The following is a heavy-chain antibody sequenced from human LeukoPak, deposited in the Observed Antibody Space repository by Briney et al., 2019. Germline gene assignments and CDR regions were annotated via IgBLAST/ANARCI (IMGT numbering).Heavy chain of an antibody. V-gene: IGHV3-7*05. Sequence: GGSLRLSCAASGFTFSSYWMSWVRQAPGKGLEWVANINQDGSVKSYVDSVEGRFTISRDNAKKSLYLQMSSLRAEDTAVYYRARDYYGSGSYYNVHYFDYWGQGTLVTVSS. CDR2: INQDGSVK. D-gene: IGHD3-10*01. CDR3: ARDYYGSGSYYNVHYFDY. J-gene: IGHJ4*02. CDR1: GFTFSSYW.